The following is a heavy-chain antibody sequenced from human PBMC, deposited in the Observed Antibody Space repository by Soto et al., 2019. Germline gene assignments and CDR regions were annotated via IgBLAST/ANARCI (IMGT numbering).Heavy chain of an antibody. CDR3: AKDGGIAAAGTGLGFDP. CDR2: ISGSGGST. V-gene: IGHV3-23*01. CDR1: GFTFSSYA. D-gene: IGHD6-13*01. J-gene: IGHJ5*02. Sequence: EVQLLESGGGLVQPGGSLRLSCAASGFTFSSYAMSWVRQAPGKGLEWVSAISGSGGSTYYADSVKGRFTISRDNSKNTLYLQMNSLRAEDTAVYYCAKDGGIAAAGTGLGFDPWGQGTLVTVSS.